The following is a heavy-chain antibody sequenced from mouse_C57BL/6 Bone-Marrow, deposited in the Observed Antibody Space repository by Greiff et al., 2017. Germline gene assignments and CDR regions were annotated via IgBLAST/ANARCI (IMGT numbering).Heavy chain of an antibody. CDR2: IRNKANGYTT. CDR3: ARSITGALDY. V-gene: IGHV7-3*01. Sequence: EVHLVESGGGLVQPGGSLSLSCAASGFTFTDYYMSWVRQPPGKALQWLGFIRNKANGYTTEYSASVKGRFTISRDNSQSIHYLQMNALRAEDSATYYCARSITGALDYWGQGTTLTVSS. CDR1: GFTFTDYY. J-gene: IGHJ2*01. D-gene: IGHD4-1*01.